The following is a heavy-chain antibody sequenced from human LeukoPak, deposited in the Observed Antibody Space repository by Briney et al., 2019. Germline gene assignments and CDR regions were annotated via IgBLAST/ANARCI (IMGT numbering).Heavy chain of an antibody. Sequence: PGGSLRLSCAAPGFTFSRYWMNWVRQAPGKGLEWVANIKQDGSEKYHVDSVKGRFTISRDNAKNSLYLQMNSLRAEDTAVYYCAREKELSSWGQGTLVTVSS. V-gene: IGHV3-7*04. CDR2: IKQDGSEK. CDR1: GFTFSRYW. J-gene: IGHJ4*02. D-gene: IGHD3-16*02. CDR3: AREKELSS.